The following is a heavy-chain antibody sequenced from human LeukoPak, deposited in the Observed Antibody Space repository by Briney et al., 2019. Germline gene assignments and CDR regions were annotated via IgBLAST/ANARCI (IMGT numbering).Heavy chain of an antibody. Sequence: ASVKVSCKASGYTFTGYYMHWVRQAPGQGLEWMGWINPNSGGTNYAQKFQGRVTMTRDTSISTAYMELSRLRPDDTAVYYCARGSGYSSSWCDYWGQGTLVTVSS. J-gene: IGHJ4*02. CDR1: GYTFTGYY. CDR2: INPNSGGT. V-gene: IGHV1-2*02. D-gene: IGHD6-13*01. CDR3: ARGSGYSSSWCDY.